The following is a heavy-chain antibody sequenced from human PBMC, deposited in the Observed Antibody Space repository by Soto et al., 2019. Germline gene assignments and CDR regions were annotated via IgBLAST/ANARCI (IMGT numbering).Heavy chain of an antibody. CDR3: ARSADYVFIDY. J-gene: IGHJ4*02. CDR2: IYTSGST. D-gene: IGHD3-16*01. Sequence: PSETLSLTCTVSGGSISSYYWNWIRQPAGKGLEWLGRIYTSGSTNYNPSLKSRVTMSVDTSKNQFSLKLSPVTAADTAVYYCARSADYVFIDYWAQGTLVTVSS. V-gene: IGHV4-4*07. CDR1: GGSISSYY.